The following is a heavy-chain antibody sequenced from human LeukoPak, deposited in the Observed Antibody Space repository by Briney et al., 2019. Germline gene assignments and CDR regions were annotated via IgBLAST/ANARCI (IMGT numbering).Heavy chain of an antibody. V-gene: IGHV1-69*01. J-gene: IGHJ4*02. Sequence: SVKVSCKASGGTFSSYAISWVRQAPGQGLEWMGGIIPIFGTANYAQKFQGRVTITADESTSTAYMELSSLRSEDTAVYYCARGYCSSTSCSDFDYWGQGTLVTVSS. CDR1: GGTFSSYA. CDR3: ARGYCSSTSCSDFDY. CDR2: IIPIFGTA. D-gene: IGHD2-2*01.